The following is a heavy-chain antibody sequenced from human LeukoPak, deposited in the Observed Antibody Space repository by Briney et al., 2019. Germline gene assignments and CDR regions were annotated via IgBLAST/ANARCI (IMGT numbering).Heavy chain of an antibody. Sequence: SVKVSCKASGGTFSSYAISWVRQAPGQGLEWMGRIIPILGIANYAQKFQGRVTITADKSTSTAYMELSSLRSEDTAVYYCARDLPDIVVGVGWRRGNFDYWGQGTLVTVSS. V-gene: IGHV1-69*04. CDR1: GGTFSSYA. CDR2: IIPILGIA. D-gene: IGHD2-2*01. CDR3: ARDLPDIVVGVGWRRGNFDY. J-gene: IGHJ4*02.